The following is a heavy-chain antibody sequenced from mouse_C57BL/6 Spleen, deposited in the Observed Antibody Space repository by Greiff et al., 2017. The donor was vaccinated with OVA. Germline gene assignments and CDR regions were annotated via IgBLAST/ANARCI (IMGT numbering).Heavy chain of an antibody. J-gene: IGHJ1*03. D-gene: IGHD1-1*01. CDR3: ANRDYYRNWYFDV. Sequence: QVQLQQPGAELVKPGASVKLSCKASGYTFTSYWMHWVKQRPGRGLEWIGRIDPSDSYTNYNQKFKGKATLTVDTSSSTAYMQLSSLTSEDSAVYYCANRDYYRNWYFDVWGTGTTVTVSS. CDR1: GYTFTSYW. V-gene: IGHV1-69*02. CDR2: IDPSDSYT.